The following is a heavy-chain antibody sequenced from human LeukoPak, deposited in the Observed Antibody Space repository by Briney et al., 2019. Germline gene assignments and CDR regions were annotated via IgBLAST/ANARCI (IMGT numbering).Heavy chain of an antibody. D-gene: IGHD5-12*01. CDR1: GFTVSSNY. V-gene: IGHV3-53*01. Sequence: GGSLRLSCAASGFTVSSNYMSWVRQAPGKGLEWVSVIYSGGSIYYADSVKGRFTISRDSAKNSLYLQMNSLRDEDTAVYYCARGRSGYDSWGQGTLVTVSS. CDR3: ARGRSGYDS. J-gene: IGHJ4*02. CDR2: IYSGGSI.